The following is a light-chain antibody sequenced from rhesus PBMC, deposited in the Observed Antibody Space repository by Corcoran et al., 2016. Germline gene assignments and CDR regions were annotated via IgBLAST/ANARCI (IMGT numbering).Light chain of an antibody. CDR2: KAS. J-gene: IGKJ2*01. CDR3: QHGYGTPYS. CDR1: ENVNKY. V-gene: IGKV1-74*01. Sequence: DIQMTQSPSSLSATAGDRVTITCRASENVNKYLNWYQQKPGKAPKLLIYKASTLESGVPSRFSGSGSGTDYTFPISRLQPEVVAAYYCQHGYGTPYSFGQGTKVELK.